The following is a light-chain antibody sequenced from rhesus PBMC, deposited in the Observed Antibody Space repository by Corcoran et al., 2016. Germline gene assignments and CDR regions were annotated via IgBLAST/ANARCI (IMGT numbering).Light chain of an antibody. V-gene: IGKV3-10*01. J-gene: IGKJ2*01. CDR1: QSVSNY. CDR3: YQHSSGYS. CDR2: RAS. Sequence: QVILTQSPATLSLSPGERATLSCRASQSVSNYLAWYQQKPGQAPRLLIYRASRMATGIPDRFSGSGSGTDFTLTISSLETEVVRIYHCYQHSSGYSFGQGTKVEIK.